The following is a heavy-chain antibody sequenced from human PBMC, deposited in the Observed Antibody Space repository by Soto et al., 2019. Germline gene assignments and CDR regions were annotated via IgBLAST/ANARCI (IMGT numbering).Heavy chain of an antibody. V-gene: IGHV4-30-4*01. CDR2: IQYGAST. D-gene: IGHD5-18*01. CDR1: GVSVISGDHY. Sequence: SETLSLTCTFSGVSVISGDHYWSWLRQPPGKGLESIVYIQYGASTYYNPSLTSRTTISVDTSKNQFSLMLRSVTAADTAVYYCARGRGYGYRIDYWGQGTLVTVSS. CDR3: ARGRGYGYRIDY. J-gene: IGHJ4*02.